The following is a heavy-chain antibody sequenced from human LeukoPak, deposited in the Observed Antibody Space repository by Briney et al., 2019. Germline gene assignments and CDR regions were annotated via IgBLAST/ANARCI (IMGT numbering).Heavy chain of an antibody. V-gene: IGHV4-34*01. J-gene: IGHJ4*02. D-gene: IGHD3-3*01. CDR3: ARGKPRYDFWSGYYRLAFDY. Sequence: SETLSLTCAVYGGSFSGYYWSWIRQPPGKGLEWIGEINHSGSTNYNPSLKSRATISVDTSKNQFSLKLSSVTAADTAVYYCARGKPRYDFWSGYYRLAFDYWGQGTLVTVSS. CDR2: INHSGST. CDR1: GGSFSGYY.